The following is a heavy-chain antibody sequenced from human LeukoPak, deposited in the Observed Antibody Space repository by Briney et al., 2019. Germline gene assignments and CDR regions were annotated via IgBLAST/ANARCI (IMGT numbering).Heavy chain of an antibody. CDR1: GFTVSSNY. J-gene: IGHJ4*02. D-gene: IGHD2-2*01. V-gene: IGHV3-53*01. CDR2: IYSGGST. CDR3: ARLACSSTSCPLRY. Sequence: GGSLRLSCAASGFTVSSNYMSWVRQAPGKGLEWVSVIYSGGSTYYADSVKGRFTISRDNSKNTLYLQMNSLRAEDTAVYYCARLACSSTSCPLRYWGQGTLVTFSS.